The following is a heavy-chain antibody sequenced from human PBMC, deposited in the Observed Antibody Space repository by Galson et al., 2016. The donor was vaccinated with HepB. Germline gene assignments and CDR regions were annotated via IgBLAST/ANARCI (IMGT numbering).Heavy chain of an antibody. J-gene: IGHJ4*02. V-gene: IGHV3-23*01. Sequence: SLRLSCAASGFTFSTYAMTWVRQAPGKGLEWVATISGSGGSIYYADSVEGRFTISRDNSKNTLFLQMKRLRDEDTALYYCAKYRSATYYTDYLEYWGQGTLVTVSS. CDR2: ISGSGGSI. D-gene: IGHD1-26*01. CDR3: AKYRSATYYTDYLEY. CDR1: GFTFSTYA.